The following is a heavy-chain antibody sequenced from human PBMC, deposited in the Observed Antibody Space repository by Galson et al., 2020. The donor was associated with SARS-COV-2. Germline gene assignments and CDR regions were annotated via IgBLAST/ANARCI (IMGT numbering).Heavy chain of an antibody. CDR3: ARGKYSSSWFNNWFDP. CDR2: INHSGST. D-gene: IGHD6-13*01. J-gene: IGHJ5*02. Sequence: ETSETRSLTCAVYGGSFSGYYWSWIRQPPGKGLEWIGEINHSGSTNYNPSLKSRVTISVDTSKNQFSLKLSSVTAADTAVYYCARGKYSSSWFNNWFDPWGQGTLVTVSS. CDR1: GGSFSGYY. V-gene: IGHV4-34*01.